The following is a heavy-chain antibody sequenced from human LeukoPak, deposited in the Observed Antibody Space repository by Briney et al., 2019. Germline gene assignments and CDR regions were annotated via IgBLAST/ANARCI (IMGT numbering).Heavy chain of an antibody. Sequence: SVKVSCKAFGGTFSSYAISWVRQAPGQGLEWMGGIIPIFGTANYAQKFQGRVTITTDESTSTAYMELSSLRSEDTAVYYCARDTGDHFDCWGQGTLVTVSS. D-gene: IGHD7-27*01. CDR1: GGTFSSYA. CDR3: ARDTGDHFDC. J-gene: IGHJ4*02. V-gene: IGHV1-69*05. CDR2: IIPIFGTA.